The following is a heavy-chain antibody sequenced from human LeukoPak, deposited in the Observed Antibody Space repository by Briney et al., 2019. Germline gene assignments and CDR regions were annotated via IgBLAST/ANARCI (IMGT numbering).Heavy chain of an antibody. Sequence: GGSLTLSCAASGFTFDDYAMSWVRQGPGKGLEWVSGISWIGSSTGHADSVKGRFTTSRDNARNSLYLQMNSLRAEDTAFYYCARVLRHFDWSPFDYWGRESWSPSPQ. CDR2: ISWIGSST. J-gene: IGHJ4*02. CDR1: GFTFDDYA. D-gene: IGHD3-9*01. V-gene: IGHV3-20*04. CDR3: ARVLRHFDWSPFDY.